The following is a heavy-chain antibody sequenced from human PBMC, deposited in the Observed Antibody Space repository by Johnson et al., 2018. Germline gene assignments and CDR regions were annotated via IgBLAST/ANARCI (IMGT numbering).Heavy chain of an antibody. D-gene: IGHD6-13*01. CDR3: AKDWEIAAGGTGGYFHH. CDR1: GFTFSSYG. Sequence: QVQLVQSGGGVVQPGRSLRLSCAASGFTFSSYGMHWVRQAPGKWLEWVAVISYDGSNKYFADSVKGRFTISRDNSKNTLYLQMNSLRAEDTAVYYCAKDWEIAAGGTGGYFHHWGQGTLVTVSS. J-gene: IGHJ1*01. CDR2: ISYDGSNK. V-gene: IGHV3-30*18.